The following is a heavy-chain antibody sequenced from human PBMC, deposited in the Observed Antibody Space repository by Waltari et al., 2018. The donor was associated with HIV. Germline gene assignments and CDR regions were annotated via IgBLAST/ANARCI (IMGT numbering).Heavy chain of an antibody. V-gene: IGHV1-3*01. D-gene: IGHD1-26*01. CDR2: INAGNGNT. Sequence: QVQLVQSGAEVKKPGASVKVSCKASGYTFTSYALHWVRQAPGQRLEWMGWINAGNGNTKYSQKFQGRVTITRDTSASTAYMELSSLRSEDTAVYYCARDLSVGAMDYWGQGTLVTVSS. CDR1: GYTFTSYA. J-gene: IGHJ4*02. CDR3: ARDLSVGAMDY.